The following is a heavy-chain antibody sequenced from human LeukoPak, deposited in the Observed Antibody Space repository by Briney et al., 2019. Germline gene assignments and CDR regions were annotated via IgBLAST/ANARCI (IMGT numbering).Heavy chain of an antibody. CDR1: GGSFSGYY. V-gene: IGHV3-21*01. D-gene: IGHD5/OR15-5a*01. Sequence: PSETLSLTCAVYGGSFSGYYWSWVRQAPGKGLEWVSSISSSSSYIYYADSVKGRFTISRDNAKNSLYLQMNSLRAEDTAVYYCARGVDGLFDYWGQGTLVTVSS. J-gene: IGHJ4*02. CDR3: ARGVDGLFDY. CDR2: ISSSSSYI.